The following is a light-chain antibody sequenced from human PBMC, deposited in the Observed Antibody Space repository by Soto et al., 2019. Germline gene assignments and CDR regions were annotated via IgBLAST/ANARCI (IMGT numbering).Light chain of an antibody. CDR1: NGDVGSYDL. CDR2: EVN. Sequence: QSVLTQPASVSGSPGQSITISCTVTNGDVGSYDLVSWYQQYPGKAPKLIIYEVNKRPSGVSNRFSGAKSGNTASLTISGLQTEDEADYDCCSYAGGNTLIFGGGTKLTVL. CDR3: CSYAGGNTLI. J-gene: IGLJ2*01. V-gene: IGLV2-23*02.